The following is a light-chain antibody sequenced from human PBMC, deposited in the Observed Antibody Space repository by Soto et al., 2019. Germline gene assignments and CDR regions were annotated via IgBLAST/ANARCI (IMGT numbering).Light chain of an antibody. J-gene: IGKJ1*01. CDR2: DAS. CDR1: QNINSW. CDR3: QQFSLYWA. V-gene: IGKV1-5*01. Sequence: DIQMTQSPSTLSASVGDRVTITCRASQNINSWLAWYQQKPGKAPNLLIYDASTLESGVPSRFSGSGSGTEFILTISSLQPDDFATYYCQQFSLYWAFGQGTKVDIK.